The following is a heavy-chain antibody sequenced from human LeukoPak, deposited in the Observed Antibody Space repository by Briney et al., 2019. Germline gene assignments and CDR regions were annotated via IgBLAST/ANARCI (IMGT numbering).Heavy chain of an antibody. CDR3: ARDGRPLDY. J-gene: IGHJ4*02. CDR1: GITFSRYW. Sequence: PGGSLRLSCVDSGITFSRYWMSWVRQAPGKGLEWVANIKQDGGEKYYVDSVKGRFTISRDNAKNSLYLQMNRLRVEDTAVYYCARDGRPLDYWGQGTLVTVSS. CDR2: IKQDGGEK. V-gene: IGHV3-7*03.